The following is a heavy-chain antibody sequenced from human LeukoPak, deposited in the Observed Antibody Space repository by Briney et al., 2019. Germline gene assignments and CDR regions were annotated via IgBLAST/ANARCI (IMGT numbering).Heavy chain of an antibody. Sequence: GGSLRLSCAASGFTFSSYWMSWVRQTPGKGLEWVANIKQDGSEKYYVDSVKGRFTISRDNAKNSLYLQMSSLRAEDTAVYYCARLWSGYPYYFDYWGQGTLVTVSS. CDR1: GFTFSSYW. CDR3: ARLWSGYPYYFDY. D-gene: IGHD3-3*01. J-gene: IGHJ4*02. CDR2: IKQDGSEK. V-gene: IGHV3-7*01.